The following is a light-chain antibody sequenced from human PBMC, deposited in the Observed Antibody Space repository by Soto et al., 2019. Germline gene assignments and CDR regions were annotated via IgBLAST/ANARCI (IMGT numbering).Light chain of an antibody. CDR3: QQYCGWPLT. V-gene: IGKV3-15*01. Sequence: EIVVTQSPATLSVSPGERATLSCRASQSVGNNFAWYQQKPGQAPRLLIFATSTRATGVPARFSGSGSGTEFTLTILRLQSEDFAVSYCQQYCGWPLTFGGGAKVEIE. CDR2: ATS. J-gene: IGKJ4*01. CDR1: QSVGNN.